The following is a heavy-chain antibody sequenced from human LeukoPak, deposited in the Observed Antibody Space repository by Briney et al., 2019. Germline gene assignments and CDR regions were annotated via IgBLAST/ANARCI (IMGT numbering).Heavy chain of an antibody. CDR3: AKLGGQEVHNYYVAV. CDR2: IIDNGYIT. CDR1: GFTFSSYA. V-gene: IGHV3-23*01. J-gene: IGHJ6*03. Sequence: AGGSLRLSCAASGFTFSSYAVSWVRQAPGKGLEWVSGIIDNGYITYYANSVRGRFTISRDNSKNTLFLQMNSLRAEDTAVSYCAKLGGQEVHNYYVAVWGKGTTVAVSS. D-gene: IGHD3-16*01.